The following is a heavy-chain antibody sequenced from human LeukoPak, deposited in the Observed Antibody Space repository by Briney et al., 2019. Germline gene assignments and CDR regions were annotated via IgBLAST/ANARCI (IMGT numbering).Heavy chain of an antibody. V-gene: IGHV4-39*07. J-gene: IGHJ4*02. CDR1: GGSVYTSDYY. CDR3: ARVFDS. CDR2: IFYTGKT. Sequence: SETLSLTCTVSGGSVYTSDYYWGWVRQPPGKGPEWIGDIFYTGKTNYNPSLKSRVSISIETSKNQFSLKLTSVTAADTAVYYCARVFDSWGQGTLVTVSS.